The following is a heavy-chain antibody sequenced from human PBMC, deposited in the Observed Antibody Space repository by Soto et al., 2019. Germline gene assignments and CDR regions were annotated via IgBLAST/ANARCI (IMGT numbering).Heavy chain of an antibody. CDR1: GGSISSSSYY. D-gene: IGHD3-10*01. CDR2: IYYSGST. CDR3: ARLPKGHYYGSGSYYPFDY. Sequence: PSETLSLTCTVSGGSISSSSYYWGWIRQPPGKGLEWIGSIYYSGSTYYNPSLKSRVTISVDTSKDQFSLKLSSVTAADTAVYYCARLPKGHYYGSGSYYPFDYWGQGTLVTVSS. J-gene: IGHJ4*02. V-gene: IGHV4-39*01.